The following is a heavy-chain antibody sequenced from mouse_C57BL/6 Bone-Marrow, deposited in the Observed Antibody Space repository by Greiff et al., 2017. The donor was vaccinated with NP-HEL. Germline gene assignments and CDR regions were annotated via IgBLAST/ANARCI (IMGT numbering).Heavy chain of an antibody. Sequence: EVQRVESEGGLVQPGSSMKLSCTASGFTFSDYYMAWVRQVPEKGLEWVANINYDGSSTYYLDSLKSRFIISRDNAKNILYLQMSSLKSEDTATYYCARTYDYHYYAMDYWGQGTSVTVSS. V-gene: IGHV5-16*01. J-gene: IGHJ4*01. CDR2: INYDGSST. CDR3: ARTYDYHYYAMDY. D-gene: IGHD2-4*01. CDR1: GFTFSDYY.